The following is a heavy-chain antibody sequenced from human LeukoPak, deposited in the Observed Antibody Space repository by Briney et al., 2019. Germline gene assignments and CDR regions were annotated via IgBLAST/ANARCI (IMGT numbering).Heavy chain of an antibody. CDR1: GYAFSDYD. CDR2: MNPNSGNT. V-gene: IGHV1-8*01. J-gene: IGHJ6*02. CDR3: ARGGTRYCTSTSCSDYYYYGMDV. Sequence: GASVKLSCKGSGYAFSDYDINWGRQAPGQGLEWVGWMNPNSGNTRYAQKSQGRITIARTTSINTAYMELSSLRSQDTAVYYCARGGTRYCTSTSCSDYYYYGMDVWGQGTTVTVSS. D-gene: IGHD2-2*01.